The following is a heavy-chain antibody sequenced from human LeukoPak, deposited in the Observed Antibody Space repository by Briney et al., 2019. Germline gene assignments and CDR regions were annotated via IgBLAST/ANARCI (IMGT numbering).Heavy chain of an antibody. Sequence: GGSLRLSCAASGFTFSSYSMNWVRQAPGKGLEWVSSISSSSSYIYYADSVKGRFTISRDNSKNTLYLQMNSLRAEDTAVYYCAKEYFDWLLGSDAFDIWGQGTMVTVSS. CDR1: GFTFSSYS. J-gene: IGHJ3*02. CDR3: AKEYFDWLLGSDAFDI. CDR2: ISSSSSYI. V-gene: IGHV3-21*01. D-gene: IGHD3-9*01.